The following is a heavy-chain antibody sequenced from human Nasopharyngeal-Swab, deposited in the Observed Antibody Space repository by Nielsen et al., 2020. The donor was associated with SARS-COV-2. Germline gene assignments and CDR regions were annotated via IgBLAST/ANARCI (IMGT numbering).Heavy chain of an antibody. V-gene: IGHV4-34*01. Sequence: SETLSLTCAVYGGSFSGYYWSWIRQPPGKGLEWIGYIYHSGSTYYNPSLKSRVTISVDRSKNQFSLKLSSVTAADTAVYYCAGYCSSTSCYKDDAFDIWGQGTMVTVSS. D-gene: IGHD2-2*03. CDR1: GGSFSGYY. CDR3: AGYCSSTSCYKDDAFDI. CDR2: IYHSGST. J-gene: IGHJ3*02.